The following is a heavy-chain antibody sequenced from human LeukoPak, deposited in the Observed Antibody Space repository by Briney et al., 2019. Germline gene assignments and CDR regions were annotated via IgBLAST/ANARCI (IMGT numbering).Heavy chain of an antibody. J-gene: IGHJ4*02. V-gene: IGHV4-59*01. CDR3: ARVWGSYRFDY. CDR1: GASISSYY. D-gene: IGHD3-16*02. Sequence: PSETLSLTCTVSGASISSYYWSWIRQPPGKGLEWIGYIYYSGSTNYNPSLKSRVTISVDTSKNQFSLKLSSVTAADTAVYYCARVWGSYRFDYWGQGTLVTVSS. CDR2: IYYSGST.